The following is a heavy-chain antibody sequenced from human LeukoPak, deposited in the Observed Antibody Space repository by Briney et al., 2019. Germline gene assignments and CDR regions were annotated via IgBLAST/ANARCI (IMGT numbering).Heavy chain of an antibody. CDR2: IYYSGST. CDR3: ARLNIVATIDYYYGMDV. CDR1: GGSISSYY. V-gene: IGHV4-59*08. D-gene: IGHD5-12*01. J-gene: IGHJ6*02. Sequence: SETLSLTCTVSGGSISSYYWSWIRQPPGKELEWIGYIYYSGSTNYNPSLKSRVTISVDTSKNQFSLKLSSVTAADTAVYYCARLNIVATIDYYYGMDVWGQGTTVTVSS.